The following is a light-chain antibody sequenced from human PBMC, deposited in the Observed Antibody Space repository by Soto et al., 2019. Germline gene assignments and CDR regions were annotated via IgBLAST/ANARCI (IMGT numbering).Light chain of an antibody. CDR3: QSYDSSLSVVL. Sequence: QLVLTQPPSVSGAPGQRVTISCTGSSSNIGAGYGVHWYQQPPGTAPKLLIYENNKRPSGVPDRFSGSKSGTSASLAITGLQAEDEADYYCQSYDSSLSVVLFGGGTKLTVL. J-gene: IGLJ3*02. CDR2: ENN. V-gene: IGLV1-40*01. CDR1: SSNIGAGYG.